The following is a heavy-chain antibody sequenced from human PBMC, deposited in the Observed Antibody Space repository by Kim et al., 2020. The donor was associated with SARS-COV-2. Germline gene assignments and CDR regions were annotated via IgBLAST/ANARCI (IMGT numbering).Heavy chain of an antibody. CDR1: GFTFSSNA. CDR2: TYGGDTT. CDR3: VKDVDY. V-gene: IGHV3-23*03. Sequence: GGSLRLSCAASGFTFSSNAVSWARQAPGKGPEWVSVTYGGDTTYYADSVKGRFTISRDNSKNTLYLQMNSLRAEDTAVYYCVKDVDYWGQGTLVPVSS. J-gene: IGHJ4*02.